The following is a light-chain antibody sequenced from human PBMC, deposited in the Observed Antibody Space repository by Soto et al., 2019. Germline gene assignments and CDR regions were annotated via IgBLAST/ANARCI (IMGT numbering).Light chain of an antibody. J-gene: IGKJ1*01. Sequence: EIVLTQSPGTLSLSPGESATLSCSASQSVSSSYLAWYQQKPGQDPRLLIYGASSRATGIPDRFSGSGSGTDFTLTISRLEPEEFAVYYCQQYGSSPPLTFGQGTKVEIK. CDR2: GAS. CDR3: QQYGSSPPLT. CDR1: QSVSSSY. V-gene: IGKV3-20*01.